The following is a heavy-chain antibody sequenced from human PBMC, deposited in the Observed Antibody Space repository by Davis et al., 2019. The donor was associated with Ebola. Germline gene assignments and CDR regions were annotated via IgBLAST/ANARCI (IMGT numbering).Heavy chain of an antibody. J-gene: IGHJ5*02. Sequence: AASVKVSCKASGGTFSSYAISWVRQAPGQGLEWMGGIIPIFGTANYAQKFQGRVTITRDTSASTAYMELSSLTSEDTAVYYCARVRIATLVLDPWGQGTLVAVSS. CDR3: ARVRIATLVLDP. V-gene: IGHV1-69*05. CDR1: GGTFSSYA. CDR2: IIPIFGTA. D-gene: IGHD3-10*01.